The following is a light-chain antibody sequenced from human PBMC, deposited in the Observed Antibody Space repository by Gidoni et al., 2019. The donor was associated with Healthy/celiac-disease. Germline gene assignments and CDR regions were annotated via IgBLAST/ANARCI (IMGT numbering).Light chain of an antibody. J-gene: IGKJ3*01. CDR1: QSVLYSSNNKNC. CDR3: QQYYSTPLT. CDR2: WAS. Sequence: DIVMTQSPASLAVSLGERATINCKSSQSVLYSSNNKNCLAWYQQKPGQPPKLLIYWASTRESGVPDRFSGSGSGTDFTLTISSLQAEDVAVYYCQQYYSTPLTFGPGTKVDIK. V-gene: IGKV4-1*01.